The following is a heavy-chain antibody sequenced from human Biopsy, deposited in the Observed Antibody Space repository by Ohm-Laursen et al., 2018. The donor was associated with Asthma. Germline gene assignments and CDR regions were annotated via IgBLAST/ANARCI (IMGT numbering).Heavy chain of an antibody. Sequence: GASVTVSCTASGYTFIHYAIHWVRQAPGHRLEWMGWVNTGNGDTKYSQKFQGRVTITRDTSASTAYMELRSLRSEDTATYYCARTYYDFLTGQVKDVFGVWGQGTMVTVSS. V-gene: IGHV1-3*04. CDR3: ARTYYDFLTGQVKDVFGV. CDR2: VNTGNGDT. J-gene: IGHJ3*01. CDR1: GYTFIHYA. D-gene: IGHD3-9*01.